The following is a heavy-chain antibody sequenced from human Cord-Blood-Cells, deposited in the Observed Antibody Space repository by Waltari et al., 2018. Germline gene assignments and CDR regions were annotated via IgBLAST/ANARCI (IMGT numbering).Heavy chain of an antibody. CDR3: ARDWGPWGRFDY. CDR1: GFTFSSYE. J-gene: IGHJ4*02. Sequence: VQLVESGGGLVQPGGSLRLSCAASGFTFSSYEMTWVRQAPGKGLEWVSYISSSGSTIYYADSVKGRFTISRDNAKNSLYLQMNSLRAEDTAVYYCARDWGPWGRFDYWGQGTLVTVSS. D-gene: IGHD7-27*01. V-gene: IGHV3-48*03. CDR2: ISSSGSTI.